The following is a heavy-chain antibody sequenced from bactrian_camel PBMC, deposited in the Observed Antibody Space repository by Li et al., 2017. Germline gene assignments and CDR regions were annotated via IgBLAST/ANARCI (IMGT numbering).Heavy chain of an antibody. CDR2: IYDNGRT. CDR1: GDTYMVNG. D-gene: IGHD1*01. Sequence: HVQLVESGGDTVQVGGTLRPSCVTSGDTYMVNGVGWFRQGPEKEREGVAVIYDNGRTAYADSVKGRFNISRNAAKNTVYLQMNRLEPEDTAMYYCAANWFGIPWNDGGRYNYWGQGTQVTVS. V-gene: IGHV3S53*01. CDR3: AANWFGIPWNDGGRYNY. J-gene: IGHJ4*01.